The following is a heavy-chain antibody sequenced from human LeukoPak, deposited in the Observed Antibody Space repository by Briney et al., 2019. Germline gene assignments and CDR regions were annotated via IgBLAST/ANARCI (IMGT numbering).Heavy chain of an antibody. Sequence: ASVKVSCKASGYTFTDYYMHWVRQAPGQGLEWMGWISPNSGETSYAQKFQGRVTMTRDTSIRTVYMEVNSLRPDDTAVYYCARGGKGFPLGLRFEYWGQGSLVTVSS. J-gene: IGHJ4*02. CDR1: GYTFTDYY. CDR3: ARGGKGFPLGLRFEY. CDR2: ISPNSGET. D-gene: IGHD2-21*01. V-gene: IGHV1-2*02.